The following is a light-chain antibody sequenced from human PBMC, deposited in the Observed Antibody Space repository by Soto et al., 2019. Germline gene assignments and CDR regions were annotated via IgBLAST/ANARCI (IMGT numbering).Light chain of an antibody. V-gene: IGKV1-13*02. CDR1: QGLGSS. Sequence: AFQLTQSPSSLSASVGDRVTITCRASQGLGSSLAWYQQIPGKAPKLLIYDASVLQSGVPSRFSGSESGTDFTLTINRLQPEDFATYYCQQFRGYPLTFGGGTKVEI. CDR3: QQFRGYPLT. J-gene: IGKJ4*01. CDR2: DAS.